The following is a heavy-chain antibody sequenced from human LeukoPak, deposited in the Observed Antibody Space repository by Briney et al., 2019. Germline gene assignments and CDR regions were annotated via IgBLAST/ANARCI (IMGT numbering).Heavy chain of an antibody. CDR2: ISGSGGST. CDR3: AKDHCAARYSSSCSTPYNWFDP. CDR1: GFTFSSYA. V-gene: IGHV3-23*01. D-gene: IGHD6-13*01. J-gene: IGHJ5*02. Sequence: GGSLRLSCAASGFTFSSYAMSWVRQAPGKGLEWVSAISGSGGSTYYADSVKGRFTISRDNSKNTLYLQMNSLRAEDTAVYYCAKDHCAARYSSSCSTPYNWFDPWGQGTLVTVSS.